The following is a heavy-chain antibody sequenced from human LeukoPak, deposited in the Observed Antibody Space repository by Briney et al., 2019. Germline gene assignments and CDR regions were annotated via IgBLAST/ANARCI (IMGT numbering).Heavy chain of an antibody. D-gene: IGHD3-10*01. CDR1: GFTFSSYW. CDR2: IKEDGSEK. CDR3: ARDRSPGNFDY. Sequence: TGGSLRLSCAASGFTFSSYWMNWVRQAPGKGLEWVANIKEDGSEKYYVDSVKGRFTISRDNAKNSLHLQMNSLRAEDTAVYYCARDRSPGNFDYWGQGTLVTVSS. J-gene: IGHJ4*02. V-gene: IGHV3-7*01.